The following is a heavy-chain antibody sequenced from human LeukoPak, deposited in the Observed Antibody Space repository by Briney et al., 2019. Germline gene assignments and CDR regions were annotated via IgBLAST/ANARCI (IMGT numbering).Heavy chain of an antibody. V-gene: IGHV4-59*12. D-gene: IGHD3-22*01. CDR2: NYYNQNI. Sequence: VKPSETLSLTCTVSGGSITSYYWSWIRQPPGKGLEWIGYNYYNQNINYNPSLKSRVTISVDTSKNQFSLKLTSVTAADTAVYYCATEAYYDSSGPHFDYWGQGTLVTVSS. CDR1: GGSITSYY. J-gene: IGHJ4*02. CDR3: ATEAYYDSSGPHFDY.